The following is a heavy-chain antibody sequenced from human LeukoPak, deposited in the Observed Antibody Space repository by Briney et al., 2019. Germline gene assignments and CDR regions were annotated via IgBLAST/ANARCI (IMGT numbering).Heavy chain of an antibody. CDR3: ARDMAAAGTGVDP. CDR2: INPNSGGT. V-gene: IGHV1-2*02. J-gene: IGHJ5*02. Sequence: ASVKVSCKASGYTFTGYYMHWVRQAPGQGLEWMGWINPNSGGTNYAQKFQGRVTMTRDTSISTAYMELSRLRSDDTAVYYCARDMAAAGTGVDPWGQGTLVTVSS. D-gene: IGHD6-13*01. CDR1: GYTFTGYY.